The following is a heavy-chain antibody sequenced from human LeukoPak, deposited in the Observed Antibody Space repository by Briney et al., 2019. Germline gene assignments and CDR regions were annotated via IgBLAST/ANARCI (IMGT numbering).Heavy chain of an antibody. CDR2: IGDSGSTT. J-gene: IGHJ3*02. Sequence: PGGPLRLSCAAPGFTFSIYAMSWVRQAPGKGLEWVSSIGDSGSTTYYADSVKGRFTISRDNSKNTLYLQMNSLRAEDTALYYCAKVRGSGTFAALDIWGQGTMVTVSS. D-gene: IGHD2-2*01. CDR1: GFTFSIYA. V-gene: IGHV3-23*01. CDR3: AKVRGSGTFAALDI.